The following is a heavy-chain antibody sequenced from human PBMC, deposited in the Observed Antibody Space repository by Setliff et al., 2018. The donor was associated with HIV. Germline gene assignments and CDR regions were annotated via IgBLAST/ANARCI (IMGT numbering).Heavy chain of an antibody. CDR2: IYYSGGT. D-gene: IGHD4-17*01. CDR1: GGSISSYY. Sequence: SETLSLTCTVSGGSISSYYWSWIRQPPGKGLEWIGYIYYSGGTNYNPSLKIRVTISVDTSKNQFSLKLSSVTAADTAVYYCASVRGDYGVDYWGQGTLVTVAS. V-gene: IGHV4-59*01. CDR3: ASVRGDYGVDY. J-gene: IGHJ4*02.